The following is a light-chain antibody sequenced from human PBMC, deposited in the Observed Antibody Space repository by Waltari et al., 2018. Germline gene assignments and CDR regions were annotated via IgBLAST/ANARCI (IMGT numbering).Light chain of an antibody. CDR1: QSLVEPDGNTY. J-gene: IGKJ1*01. CDR3: AQATHFPRT. V-gene: IGKV2-24*01. Sequence: DLVMTQTPLSSLVSLGQPASIPCRSSQSLVEPDGNTYLSWLHQRPGQPPRLLIYKVSNRFSGVPDRFSGSGAGTDFTLKISRVEAEDVGIYYCAQATHFPRTFGQGTKVEI. CDR2: KVS.